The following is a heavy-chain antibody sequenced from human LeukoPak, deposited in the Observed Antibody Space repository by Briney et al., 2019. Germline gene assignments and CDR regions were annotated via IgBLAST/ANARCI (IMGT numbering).Heavy chain of an antibody. CDR3: ARDQRQQLILGWLDP. V-gene: IGHV1-2*02. J-gene: IGHJ5*02. CDR1: GYTFIGFY. CDR2: INPNGGGT. D-gene: IGHD6-13*01. Sequence: ASVKVSCKTSGYTFIGFYIHWVRQAPGQGLEWMGWINPNGGGTHYAQKFLGRVTMTSDTSVTTAYVELSSLTSDDTAVYYCARDQRQQLILGWLDPWGQGTLVTVSS.